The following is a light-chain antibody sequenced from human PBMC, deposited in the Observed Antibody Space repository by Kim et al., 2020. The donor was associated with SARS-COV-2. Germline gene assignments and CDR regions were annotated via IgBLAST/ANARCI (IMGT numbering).Light chain of an antibody. CDR1: SSDVGAYNY. CDR2: DVN. V-gene: IGLV2-14*03. CDR3: SSYATTRSYV. Sequence: GQSITISCTGTSSDVGAYNYVSWYQHHPGKAPKLMIFDVNNRPSGLSNRFSRSKSGNTASLTISGLQAEDEADYYCSSYATTRSYVFGTGTKVTVL. J-gene: IGLJ1*01.